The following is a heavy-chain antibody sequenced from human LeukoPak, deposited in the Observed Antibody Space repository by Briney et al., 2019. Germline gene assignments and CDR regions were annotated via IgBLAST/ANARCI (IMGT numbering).Heavy chain of an antibody. CDR2: ISSSSSTI. CDR3: PRSLGSGQWPD. V-gene: IGHV3-48*02. Sequence: PAGSLRLSCSASGVTFSSGIMNWVRQGQGKGLDWVSFISSSSSTILNADSVKGRFTISRDNAKKLLYLQMNSLRDEDTAVYYCPRSLGSGQWPDWGQGTLVTVSS. J-gene: IGHJ4*02. D-gene: IGHD6-19*01. CDR1: GVTFSSGI.